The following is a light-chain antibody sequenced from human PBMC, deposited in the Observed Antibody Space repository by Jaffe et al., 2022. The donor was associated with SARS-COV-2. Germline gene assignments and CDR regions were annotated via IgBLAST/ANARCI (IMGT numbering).Light chain of an antibody. V-gene: IGKV3-20*01. J-gene: IGKJ1*01. CDR3: QQYCNSPRT. Sequence: EIVLTQSPGTLSLSPGERVTLSCRASQSVSSNYLAWYQQKPGQAPRLLIYGASARATGIPDRFSGSGSGTDFTLTISRLEPEDFAVYYCQQYCNSPRTFGQGTKVEIK. CDR1: QSVSSNY. CDR2: GAS.